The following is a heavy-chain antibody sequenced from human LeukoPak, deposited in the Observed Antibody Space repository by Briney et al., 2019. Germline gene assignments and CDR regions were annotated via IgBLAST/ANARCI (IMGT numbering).Heavy chain of an antibody. CDR3: AKSNGYGLVDI. V-gene: IGHV4-59*12. D-gene: IGHD3-10*01. Sequence: PSETLSLTCTVSGGSISSYYWSWIRQPPGKGLEWIGYIYYSGSTYYSPSLRSRVTISLDTSRNQFSLKLNSVTAADTAVYYCAKSNGYGLVDIWGQGTMVTVSS. J-gene: IGHJ3*02. CDR2: IYYSGST. CDR1: GGSISSYY.